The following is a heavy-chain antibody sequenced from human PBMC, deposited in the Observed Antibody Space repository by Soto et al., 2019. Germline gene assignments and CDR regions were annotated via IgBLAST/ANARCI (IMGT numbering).Heavy chain of an antibody. CDR1: GGSFSGYY. D-gene: IGHD3-3*01. J-gene: IGHJ5*02. Sequence: QVQLQQWGAGLLKPSETLSLTCAVYGGSFSGYYWSWIRQPPGKGLEWIGEINHSGSTNYNPSLKSRVTISVDTSKNQFSLRLSSVTAADTAVYYCARDQLRYYFWSGYPHRDNWFDPWGQGTLVTVSS. CDR3: ARDQLRYYFWSGYPHRDNWFDP. CDR2: INHSGST. V-gene: IGHV4-34*01.